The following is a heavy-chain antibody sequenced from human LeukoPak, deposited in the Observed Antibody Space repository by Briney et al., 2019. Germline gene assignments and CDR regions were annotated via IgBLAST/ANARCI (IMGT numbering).Heavy chain of an antibody. CDR2: VDGSGDTI. CDR3: SRRFDC. Sequence: GGSLRLSCAASGFTFSDYSMNWVRQAPGKGLEWVSYVDGSGDTIYYADSVKGRFTISRDNAKNSLDLQMNSLRDEDTAVYYCSRRFDCWGQGTLVTVSS. CDR1: GFTFSDYS. J-gene: IGHJ4*02. V-gene: IGHV3-48*02.